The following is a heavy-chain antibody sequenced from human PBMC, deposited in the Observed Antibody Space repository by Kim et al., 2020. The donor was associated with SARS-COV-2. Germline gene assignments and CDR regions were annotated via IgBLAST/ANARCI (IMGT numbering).Heavy chain of an antibody. CDR3: ARGRGTVTVDY. V-gene: IGHV1-2*02. CDR1: GYTFSGYY. D-gene: IGHD4-17*01. J-gene: IGHJ4*02. Sequence: ASVKVSCKASGYTFSGYYIHWVRQAPGQGLEWMGWINPNIGGTAFAQKFQGRVTMTRDTSISTAYMELSRLKSDDTAVYYCARGRGTVTVDYWGQGTLVTVSS. CDR2: INPNIGGT.